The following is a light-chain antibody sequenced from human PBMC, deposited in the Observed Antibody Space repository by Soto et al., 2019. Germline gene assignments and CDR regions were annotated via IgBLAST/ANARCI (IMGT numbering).Light chain of an antibody. J-gene: IGLJ2*01. CDR3: AAWDDSLNGPV. CDR1: SSNIGSNT. V-gene: IGLV1-44*01. Sequence: QSALTQPPSASGTPEQRVTISCSGSSSNIGSNTVNWYQQLPGTAPKLLIYSNNQRPSGVPDRFSGSKSGTSASLAISGLQSEDEADYYCAAWDDSLNGPVFGGGTKLTVL. CDR2: SNN.